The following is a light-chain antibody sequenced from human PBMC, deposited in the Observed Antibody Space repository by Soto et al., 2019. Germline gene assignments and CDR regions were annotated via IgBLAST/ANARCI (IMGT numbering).Light chain of an antibody. Sequence: DIKMKKSPSSLSASVGDRVTITCRASQTISSYLNWYQQKPGKAPRLLIYDASSLLSGVPSRFSGSGSGTDFTLTIASLQPEDFSTYCCQQSDSTPYTFGLATKVDIK. CDR3: QQSDSTPYT. CDR2: DAS. V-gene: IGKV1-39*01. J-gene: IGKJ2*01. CDR1: QTISSY.